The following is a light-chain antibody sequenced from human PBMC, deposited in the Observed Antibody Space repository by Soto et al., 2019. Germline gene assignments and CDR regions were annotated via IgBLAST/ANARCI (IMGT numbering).Light chain of an antibody. V-gene: IGKV3-20*01. CDR1: QSVSSSY. CDR2: GAS. Sequence: EIVLTQSPGTLSLSPGERATLSCRASQSVSSSYLAWDQQKPGQAPRLLIYGASSRATGIPGRFSGSGSGTEFTLTIRRLEPEDFAVYYCQQYGSSPRYTFGQWTKLEIK. CDR3: QQYGSSPRYT. J-gene: IGKJ2*01.